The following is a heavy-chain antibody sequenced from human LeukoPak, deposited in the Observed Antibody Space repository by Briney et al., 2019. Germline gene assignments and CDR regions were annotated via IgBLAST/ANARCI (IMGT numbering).Heavy chain of an antibody. J-gene: IGHJ3*02. CDR1: GGTFSSYA. V-gene: IGHV1-2*02. Sequence: ASVKVSCKASGGTFSSYAISWVRQAPGQGLEWMGWINPNSGGTNYARKFQGRVTMTRDTSISTAYMELSRLRSDDTAVYYCARSRRTDVSDAFDIWGQGTMVTVSS. CDR2: INPNSGGT. CDR3: ARSRRTDVSDAFDI. D-gene: IGHD5/OR15-5a*01.